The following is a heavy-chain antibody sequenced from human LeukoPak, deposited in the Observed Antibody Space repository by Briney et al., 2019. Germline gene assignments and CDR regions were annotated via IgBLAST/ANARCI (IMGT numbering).Heavy chain of an antibody. Sequence: PGGSLRLSCAASGFTFSSYSMNWVRQAPGKGLEWVSSISSSSSYIYYADSVKGRFTISRDNAKNSLYLQMNSLRAEDTAVYYCAREGITMVRGVIMRWYFDYWGQGTLVTVSS. CDR2: ISSSSSYI. CDR3: AREGITMVRGVIMRWYFDY. CDR1: GFTFSSYS. D-gene: IGHD3-10*01. V-gene: IGHV3-21*01. J-gene: IGHJ4*02.